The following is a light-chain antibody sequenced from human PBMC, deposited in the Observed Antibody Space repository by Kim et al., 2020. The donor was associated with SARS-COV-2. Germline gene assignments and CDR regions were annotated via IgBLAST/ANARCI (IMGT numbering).Light chain of an antibody. CDR2: GNS. CDR1: NSNIGAGYD. J-gene: IGLJ2*01. CDR3: QSYDSSRRPV. Sequence: QSVLTQPPSVSGAPGQRVTISCTRINSNIGAGYDVHWYRQLPGNAPNLLIYGNSDRPSGVPDRFSGSKSGTSASLAITGLQADDEADYYCQSYDSSRRPVFGGGTQLTVL. V-gene: IGLV1-40*01.